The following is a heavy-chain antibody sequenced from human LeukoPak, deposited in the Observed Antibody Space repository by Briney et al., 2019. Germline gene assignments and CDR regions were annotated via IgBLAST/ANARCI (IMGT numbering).Heavy chain of an antibody. V-gene: IGHV4-34*01. CDR1: GGSFSGYY. J-gene: IGHJ5*02. CDR3: ARGQTYYDFWSGYNNWFDR. CDR2: INHSGST. Sequence: SETLSLTCAVYGGSFSGYYWSWIRQPPGKGLEWIGEINHSGSTNYNPSLKSRVTISVDTSKNQFSLKLSSVTAADTAVYYCARGQTYYDFWSGYNNWFDRWGQGTLVTVSS. D-gene: IGHD3-3*01.